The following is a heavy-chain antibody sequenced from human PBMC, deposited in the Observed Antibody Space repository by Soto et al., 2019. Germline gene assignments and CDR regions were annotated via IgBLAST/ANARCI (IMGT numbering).Heavy chain of an antibody. J-gene: IGHJ4*02. Sequence: EVQLLESGGGLVQPGGSLRLSCEASGFTFSDYVMNWVRQGPGKGLEWVSTIGRGDDKYYPDSVKGRFTISKDNSKNTLYLQMNSLRAEDTAVYYCADGGEWSFNFDYWGQGTLVTVSS. V-gene: IGHV3-23*01. CDR3: ADGGEWSFNFDY. CDR2: IGRGDDK. D-gene: IGHD2-8*01. CDR1: GFTFSDYV.